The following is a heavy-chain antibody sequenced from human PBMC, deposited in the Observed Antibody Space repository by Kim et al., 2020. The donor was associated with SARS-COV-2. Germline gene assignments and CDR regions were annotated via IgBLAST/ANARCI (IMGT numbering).Heavy chain of an antibody. J-gene: IGHJ6*02. CDR1: GFSFSGYW. V-gene: IGHV3-74*01. CDR3: TDLRGTLGG. Sequence: GGSLRLSCAASGFSFSGYWMHWVRLAPGKGLVWVSRISTDGSSTSYADSVKGRFTISRDNAKSTLYLQMNSLRAEDTAVYYCTDLRGTLGGWGQGTTVTVSS. D-gene: IGHD3-16*01. CDR2: ISTDGSST.